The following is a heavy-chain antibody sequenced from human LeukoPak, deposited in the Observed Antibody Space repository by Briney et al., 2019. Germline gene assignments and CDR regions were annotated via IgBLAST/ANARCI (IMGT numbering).Heavy chain of an antibody. J-gene: IGHJ4*02. CDR2: IYPGDPDT. D-gene: IGHD5-24*01. CDR1: GYSFTSYW. Sequence: GESLQISCRGSGYSFTSYWIGWVRRLPGKGLEGMGIIYPGDPDTRYSPSFQGQVTISTDKSISTAYLQWSSLKASDTAMYYCARRTPNSEMAALEYWGQGTPVTVSS. V-gene: IGHV5-51*01. CDR3: ARRTPNSEMAALEY.